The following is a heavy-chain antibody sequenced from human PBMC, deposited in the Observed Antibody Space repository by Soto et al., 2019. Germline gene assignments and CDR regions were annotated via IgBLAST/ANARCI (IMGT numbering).Heavy chain of an antibody. J-gene: IGHJ4*02. CDR1: GGSFSGHY. Sequence: PSETLSLTCAVYGGSFSGHYWNWIRQPPGKGLEWIGEINHSGSTNYNPSLKSRVTISVDTSKNQFSLKLSSVTAADTAVYYCARGGIAVAGVFDHWGQGTLVTVSS. D-gene: IGHD6-19*01. CDR3: ARGGIAVAGVFDH. CDR2: INHSGST. V-gene: IGHV4-34*01.